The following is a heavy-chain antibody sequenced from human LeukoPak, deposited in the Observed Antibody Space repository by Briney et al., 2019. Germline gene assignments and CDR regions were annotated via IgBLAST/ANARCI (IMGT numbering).Heavy chain of an antibody. D-gene: IGHD2-15*01. V-gene: IGHV3-21*01. Sequence: PGGSLRLSCAASGFTFSTYSLNWVRQAPGRGLEWVSSISSGSSFIYYADSVKGRFTISRDNAKNSLYLQMNSLRAEDTAVYYCALDCSGGSCYSGYWGQGTLVTVSS. CDR3: ALDCSGGSCYSGY. CDR1: GFTFSTYS. CDR2: ISSGSSFI. J-gene: IGHJ4*02.